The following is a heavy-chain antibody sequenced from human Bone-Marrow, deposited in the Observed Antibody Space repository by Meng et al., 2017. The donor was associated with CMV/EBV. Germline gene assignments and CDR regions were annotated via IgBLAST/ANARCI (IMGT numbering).Heavy chain of an antibody. CDR2: IKQDGSEK. Sequence: GESLKISCAASGFTFSSYWMSWVRQAPGKGLEWVANIKQDGSEKYYVDSVKGRFTISRDNAKNSLYLQMNSLRAEDTAVYYCARGSEGLAYYYYGMDVWGQGTTVTVSS. J-gene: IGHJ6*02. D-gene: IGHD2-15*01. V-gene: IGHV3-7*01. CDR1: GFTFSSYW. CDR3: ARGSEGLAYYYYGMDV.